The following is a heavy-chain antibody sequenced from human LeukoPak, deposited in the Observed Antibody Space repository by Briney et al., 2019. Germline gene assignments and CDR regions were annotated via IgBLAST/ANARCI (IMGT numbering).Heavy chain of an antibody. D-gene: IGHD1-26*01. CDR2: ISSSSSTI. J-gene: IGHJ6*03. Sequence: GGSLRLSCAASGFTFSSYSMNWVRQAQGKGLEWVSYISSSSSTIYYADSVKGRFTISRDNAKNSLYLQMNSLRAEDTAVYYCARDSGYSGSPDYYYYMDVWGKGTTVTVSS. CDR1: GFTFSSYS. CDR3: ARDSGYSGSPDYYYYMDV. V-gene: IGHV3-48*01.